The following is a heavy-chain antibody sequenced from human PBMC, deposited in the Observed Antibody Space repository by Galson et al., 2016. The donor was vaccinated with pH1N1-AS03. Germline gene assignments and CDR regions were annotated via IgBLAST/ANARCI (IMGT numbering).Heavy chain of an antibody. Sequence: QSGAEVKKPGESLKISCQASGYIFSNYWIAWVRQMPGKGLQWMGIIFPGDSDVRYNPSFQGQVTISADKSINTAYLQWSSLKASDTAIYYCARHASTTILSYHFDFWGRGTLVTVSS. CDR2: IFPGDSDV. CDR3: ARHASTTILSYHFDF. J-gene: IGHJ4*02. V-gene: IGHV5-51*01. CDR1: GYIFSNYW. D-gene: IGHD1-26*01.